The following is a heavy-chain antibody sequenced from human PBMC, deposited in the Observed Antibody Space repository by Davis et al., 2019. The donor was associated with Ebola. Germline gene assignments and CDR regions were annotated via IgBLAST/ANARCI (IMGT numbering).Heavy chain of an antibody. J-gene: IGHJ4*02. CDR3: ARAGYSYGYDY. Sequence: GESLKISCAASGFTFSSYSMNWVRQAPGKGLEYVSAISSNGGSTYYANSVKGRFTISRDNSKNTLYLQMGSLRAEDMAVYYCARAGYSYGYDYWGQGTLVTVSS. D-gene: IGHD5-18*01. CDR2: ISSNGGST. V-gene: IGHV3-64*01. CDR1: GFTFSSYS.